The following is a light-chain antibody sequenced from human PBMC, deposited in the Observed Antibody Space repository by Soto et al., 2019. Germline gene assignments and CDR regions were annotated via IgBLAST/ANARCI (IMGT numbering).Light chain of an antibody. CDR1: TSDVGSYNY. J-gene: IGLJ1*01. Sequence: QSALTQPRSVSGSPGQSITISCTGTTSDVGSYNYVSWYQQHPGKAPKLMIYEVSERPSGVPDRFSGSKSSNTASLTVSGLQAEDEADYYCSSYAGSNNFVFGTGTKVTVL. V-gene: IGLV2-8*01. CDR3: SSYAGSNNFV. CDR2: EVS.